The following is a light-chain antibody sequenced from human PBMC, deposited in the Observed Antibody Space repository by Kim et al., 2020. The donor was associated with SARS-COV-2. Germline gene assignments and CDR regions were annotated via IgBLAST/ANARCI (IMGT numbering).Light chain of an antibody. CDR3: QAWDSSTVV. V-gene: IGLV3-19*01. CDR1: SLRSYY. CDR2: GKD. J-gene: IGLJ2*01. Sequence: SVALGQTVRITCQGDSLRSYYATWYQQKPGQAPKVVIYGKDNRPSGVPERFSGSNSGNTATLTISGTQAMDEADYYCQAWDSSTVVFGGGTQLTVL.